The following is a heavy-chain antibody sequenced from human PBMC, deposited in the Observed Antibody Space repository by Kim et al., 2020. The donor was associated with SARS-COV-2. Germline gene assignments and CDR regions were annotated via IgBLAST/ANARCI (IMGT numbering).Heavy chain of an antibody. J-gene: IGHJ4*02. Sequence: DSVKGRFTISRDKSKNTLYLQMNSLRDEETAVYYCAKEEMGKVAGGPFGYRGQGTLVTVSP. D-gene: IGHD2-15*01. V-gene: IGHV3-23*01. CDR3: AKEEMGKVAGGPFGY.